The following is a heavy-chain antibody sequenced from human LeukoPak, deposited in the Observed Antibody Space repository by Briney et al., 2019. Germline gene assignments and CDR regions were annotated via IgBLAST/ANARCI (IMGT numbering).Heavy chain of an antibody. D-gene: IGHD3-22*01. V-gene: IGHV4-59*08. J-gene: IGHJ3*02. CDR2: IYYSGRT. Sequence: PETLSLTCTVSGGSLSSYYWSWLGQPPGKGVEWIGYIYYSGRTNYNPSLKSRVTISVDTCKKQFSLKMRSVTAADTAVYYCARHEDYYDSSGYYSVGAFDIWGQGTMVTVSS. CDR1: GGSLSSYY. CDR3: ARHEDYYDSSGYYSVGAFDI.